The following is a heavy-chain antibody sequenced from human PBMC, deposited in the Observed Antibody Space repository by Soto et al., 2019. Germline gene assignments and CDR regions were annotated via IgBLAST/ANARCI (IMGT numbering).Heavy chain of an antibody. CDR2: IYHSGST. V-gene: IGHV4-30-2*01. CDR3: ARVVVLVPAATYNWFDP. D-gene: IGHD2-2*01. CDR1: GGSISSGGYS. Sequence: PSETLSLTCAVSGGSISSGGYSWSWIRQPPGKGLEWIGYIYHSGSTYYNPSLKSRVTISVDRSKNQFSLKLSSVTAADTAVYYCARVVVLVPAATYNWFDPWGQGTLVTVSS. J-gene: IGHJ5*02.